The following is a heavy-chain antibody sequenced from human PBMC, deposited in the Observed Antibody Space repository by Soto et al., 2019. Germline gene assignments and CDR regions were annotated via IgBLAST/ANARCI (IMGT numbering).Heavy chain of an antibody. CDR1: GFSFRSDW. D-gene: IGHD1-26*01. V-gene: IGHV3-7*04. Sequence: EDQLVESGGGLVHPGGSLRLTCAVSGFSFRSDWRNWVRQDPGKGLEWVAHTNQDGSEKYYLDSVKGRFTIFRDNAKNSLYLQMNSLRVEDTAGYYCSGGVGDAIWGQGTLVTVSS. CDR3: SGGVGDAI. CDR2: TNQDGSEK. J-gene: IGHJ4*02.